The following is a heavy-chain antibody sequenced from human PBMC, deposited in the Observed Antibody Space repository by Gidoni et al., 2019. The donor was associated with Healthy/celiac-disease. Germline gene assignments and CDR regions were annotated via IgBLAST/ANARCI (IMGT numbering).Heavy chain of an antibody. D-gene: IGHD3-9*01. CDR2: IRSKAYGGTT. V-gene: IGHV3-49*05. Sequence: EVQLVESGGGLVKPGRSLRLSCTASGFTFGDYAMSWFRQAPGKGREWVGFIRSKAYGGTTEYAASVKGRFTISRDDSKSIAYLQMNSLKTEDTAVYYCTRDNGSYDILTGYATIFDYWGQGTLVTVSS. CDR3: TRDNGSYDILTGYATIFDY. CDR1: GFTFGDYA. J-gene: IGHJ4*02.